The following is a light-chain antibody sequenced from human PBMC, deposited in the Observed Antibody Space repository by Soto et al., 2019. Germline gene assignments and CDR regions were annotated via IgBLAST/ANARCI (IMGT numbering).Light chain of an antibody. CDR1: HDTSNS. CDR2: VAS. Sequence: DIQMTQSPSSLSASVGDRVTITCRASHDTSNSVAWFQQRPGMAPKSLIYVASSLQSGVSSRCSGSGSGTQFTLTISSLQPEDFATYYCQQYSSLPYTFGQGTKLEIK. J-gene: IGKJ2*01. CDR3: QQYSSLPYT. V-gene: IGKV1-16*01.